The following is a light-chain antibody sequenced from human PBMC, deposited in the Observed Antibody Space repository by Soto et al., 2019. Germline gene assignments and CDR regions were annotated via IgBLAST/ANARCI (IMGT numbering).Light chain of an antibody. V-gene: IGKV3-15*01. CDR1: QSVSSN. J-gene: IGKJ5*01. Sequence: EIVMTQSPATLSVSPGERATLSCRASQSVSSNLAWYQQKPGQAPRLLIYGTSTRATGIPARFSGSGSGTEFTLTISRLEAEDFAVYYCQQYGSSITFGQGTRLEIK. CDR2: GTS. CDR3: QQYGSSIT.